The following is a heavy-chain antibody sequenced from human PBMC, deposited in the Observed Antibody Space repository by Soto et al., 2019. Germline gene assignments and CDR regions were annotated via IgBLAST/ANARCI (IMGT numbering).Heavy chain of an antibody. CDR2: ISGSGGST. Sequence: GGSLRLSCAASGFTFSSYAMSWVRQAPGKGLEWVSAISGSGGSTYYADSVKGRFTIARDNSKNKLYLHMNSRTAEDAAVYYCAKEVDSSGWDGMDVWGQGTTVTVSS. D-gene: IGHD6-19*01. V-gene: IGHV3-23*01. CDR3: AKEVDSSGWDGMDV. J-gene: IGHJ6*02. CDR1: GFTFSSYA.